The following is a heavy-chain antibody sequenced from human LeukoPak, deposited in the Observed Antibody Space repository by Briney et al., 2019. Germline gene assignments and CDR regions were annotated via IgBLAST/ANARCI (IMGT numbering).Heavy chain of an antibody. CDR2: IYYSGST. V-gene: IGHV4-39*01. Sequence: SETLSLTCTVSGGSISSSSYYWGWIRQPPGKGLEWIGSIYYSGSTYYNPSLKSRVTISVDTSKNQFSLKLSSVTAADTAVYHCESLTMIAKLGIDYWGQGTLVTVSS. D-gene: IGHD3-22*01. J-gene: IGHJ4*02. CDR1: GGSISSSSYY. CDR3: ESLTMIAKLGIDY.